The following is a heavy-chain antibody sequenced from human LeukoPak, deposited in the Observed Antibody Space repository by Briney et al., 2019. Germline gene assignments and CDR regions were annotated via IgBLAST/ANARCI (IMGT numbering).Heavy chain of an antibody. CDR1: GGSFSGYY. Sequence: KSSETLSLTCAVYGGSFSGYYWSWIRQPPGKGLEWIGEINHSGSTNYNPSLKSRVTISVDTSKNQFSLKLSSVTAADTAVYYCARGHGEAVAGDYFDYWGQGTLVTVSS. J-gene: IGHJ4*02. CDR2: INHSGST. V-gene: IGHV4-34*01. D-gene: IGHD6-19*01. CDR3: ARGHGEAVAGDYFDY.